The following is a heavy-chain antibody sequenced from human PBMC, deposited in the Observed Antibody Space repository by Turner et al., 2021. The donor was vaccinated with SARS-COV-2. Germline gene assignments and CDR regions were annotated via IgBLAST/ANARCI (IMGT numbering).Heavy chain of an antibody. CDR1: GFPFSSYS. V-gene: IGHV3-21*01. J-gene: IGHJ6*02. CDR2: ISSSSSYI. D-gene: IGHD2-2*01. Sequence: EVQLVESGGGLVKPGGSFRLSCAASGFPFSSYSMNWVRQAPGKGLEWVSSISSSSSYIYYADSVKGRFTISRDNAKNSLYLQMNSLRAEDTAVYYCARDHRPVVVPAAKRAGSYYYGMDVWGQGTTVTVSS. CDR3: ARDHRPVVVPAAKRAGSYYYGMDV.